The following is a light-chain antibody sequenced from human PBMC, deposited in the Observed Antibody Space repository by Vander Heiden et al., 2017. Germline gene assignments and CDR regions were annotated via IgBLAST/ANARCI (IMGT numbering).Light chain of an antibody. CDR1: QSISSY. V-gene: IGKV1-39*01. J-gene: IGKJ4*01. CDR2: AAS. CDR3: QQGYSTLS. Sequence: DIQMTQSPSSLSASVGDRVTITCRASQSISSYLNWYQQKPGKAPKLLIYAASSLQSGVPSSFSGSGSGTDFTLTISSLQPEDFATYYCQQGYSTLSFGGGTKVEIK.